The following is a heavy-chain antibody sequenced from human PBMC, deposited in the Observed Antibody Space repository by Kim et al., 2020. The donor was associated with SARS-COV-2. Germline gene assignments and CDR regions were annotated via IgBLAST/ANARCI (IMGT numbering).Heavy chain of an antibody. CDR2: IIPIFGTA. D-gene: IGHD6-19*01. CDR3: AGHFIAVAGQYNWFDP. CDR1: GGTFSSYA. V-gene: IGHV1-69*13. Sequence: SVKVSCKASGGTFSSYAISWVRQAPGQGLEWMGGIIPIFGTANYAQKFLGRVTITADESTSTAYMELSSLRSEDTAVYYCAGHFIAVAGQYNWFDPWGQGTLVTVSS. J-gene: IGHJ5*02.